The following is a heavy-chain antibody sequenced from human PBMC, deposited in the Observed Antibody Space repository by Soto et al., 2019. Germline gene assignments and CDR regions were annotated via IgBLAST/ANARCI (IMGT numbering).Heavy chain of an antibody. J-gene: IGHJ4*02. D-gene: IGHD6-19*01. Sequence: SETLSLTCTVSGGSIISYYWSWIRQPPGKGLEWIGYIYYTGTTNYNPSLKSRVTISVDTSNNQFSLKLSSVTAADTAVYYCARVSSSGRITHFDYWGQGTLVTVSS. V-gene: IGHV4-59*01. CDR1: GGSIISYY. CDR2: IYYTGTT. CDR3: ARVSSSGRITHFDY.